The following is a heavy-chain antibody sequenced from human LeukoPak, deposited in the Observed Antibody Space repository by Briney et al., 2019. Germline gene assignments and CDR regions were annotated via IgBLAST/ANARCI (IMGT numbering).Heavy chain of an antibody. J-gene: IGHJ2*01. CDR3: ARDPLRITSWYFDL. Sequence: TPSETLSLTCTVSGGSISSYYWSWIRQPPGKGLEWIGYIYYSGSTNYNPPLKCRVTISVDTSKNQFSLKLSSVTAADTAVYYCARDPLRITSWYFDLWGRGTLVTVSS. CDR2: IYYSGST. D-gene: IGHD3-10*01. V-gene: IGHV4-59*01. CDR1: GGSISSYY.